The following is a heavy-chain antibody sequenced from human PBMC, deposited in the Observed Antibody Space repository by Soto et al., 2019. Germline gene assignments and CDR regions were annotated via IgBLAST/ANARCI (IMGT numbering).Heavy chain of an antibody. J-gene: IGHJ4*02. CDR3: AKASPPDGYSSGWYYFDY. D-gene: IGHD6-19*01. V-gene: IGHV3-9*01. Sequence: GGSLRLSCAASGFTFSSYAMSWVRQAPGKGLEWVSGISGNSGSICYADSVKGRFTISRDNAKNSLYLQMNSLRAEDTALYYCAKASPPDGYSSGWYYFDYWGQGTLVTVSS. CDR2: ISGNSGSI. CDR1: GFTFSSYA.